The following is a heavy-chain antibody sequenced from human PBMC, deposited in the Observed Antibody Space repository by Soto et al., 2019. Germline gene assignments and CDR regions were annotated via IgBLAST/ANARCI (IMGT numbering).Heavy chain of an antibody. CDR3: ARNYGDYEEYYYYYGMDV. CDR1: GGSISSSSYY. J-gene: IGHJ6*02. CDR2: IYYSGST. D-gene: IGHD4-17*01. V-gene: IGHV4-39*01. Sequence: PSETLSLTCTVSGGSISSSSYYWGWIRQPPGKGLEWIGSIYYSGSTYYNPSLKSRVTISVDTSKNQFSLKLSSVTAADTAVYYCARNYGDYEEYYYYYGMDVWGQGTTVTVS.